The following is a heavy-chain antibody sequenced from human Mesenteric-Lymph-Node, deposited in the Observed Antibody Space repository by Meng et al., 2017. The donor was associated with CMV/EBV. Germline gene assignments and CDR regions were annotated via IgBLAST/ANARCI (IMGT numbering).Heavy chain of an antibody. J-gene: IGHJ4*02. V-gene: IGHV3-30*02. CDR1: GFTFRSYR. Sequence: GGSLRLSCAASGFTFRSYRMHWVRQAPGKGLEWVAFIRNDESNQYYADSVKGRFTISRDISKNTLYLQMNSLRVEDTAVYYCAKDHPVFDCWGQGTLVTVSS. CDR2: IRNDESNQ. CDR3: AKDHPVFDC.